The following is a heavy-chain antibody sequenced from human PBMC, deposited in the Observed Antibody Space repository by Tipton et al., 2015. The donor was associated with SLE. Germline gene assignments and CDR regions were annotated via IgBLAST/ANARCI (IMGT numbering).Heavy chain of an antibody. D-gene: IGHD6-13*01. J-gene: IGHJ4*02. CDR2: IYYSGST. Sequence: TLSLTCTVSGGFVSSGGHYWSWIRQHPGKGLEYIGNIYYSGSTDYNPSLKSRVTISEDTSKNQFSLTLSSVTAADTAVYYCARDPEGFIAAAGYFDYWGQGILVTVSS. CDR3: ARDPEGFIAAAGYFDY. V-gene: IGHV4-31*03. CDR1: GGFVSSGGHY.